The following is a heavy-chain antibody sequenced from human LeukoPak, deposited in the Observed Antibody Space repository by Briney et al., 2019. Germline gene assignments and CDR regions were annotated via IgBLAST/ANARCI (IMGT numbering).Heavy chain of an antibody. Sequence: GSLRLSCSASGFTFSSYGMHWGRQAPSKGVEWGAVIWYDGSNKYYADSVKGRFTISRDNYKNSLYLQMNSLGAEDMAVYYCARDVAHYDILTGYLFLCWGQGTLVSVSS. CDR1: GFTFSSYG. V-gene: IGHV3-33*01. CDR3: ARDVAHYDILTGYLFLC. CDR2: IWYDGSNK. J-gene: IGHJ4*02. D-gene: IGHD3-9*01.